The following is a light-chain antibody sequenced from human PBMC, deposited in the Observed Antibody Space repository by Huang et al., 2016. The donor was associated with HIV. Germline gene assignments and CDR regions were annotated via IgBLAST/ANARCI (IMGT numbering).Light chain of an antibody. CDR1: RSVSSSY. J-gene: IGKJ4*01. CDR2: SAS. Sequence: EIVLTQSPGTLSLSPGERATLSCRASRSVSSSYLTWYQQRPGQAPRLLIYSASSRATGIPDRFSGSGSGTDFTLTISRLEPEDFAVYYCQQYGSSPLTFGGGTRVEIK. V-gene: IGKV3-20*01. CDR3: QQYGSSPLT.